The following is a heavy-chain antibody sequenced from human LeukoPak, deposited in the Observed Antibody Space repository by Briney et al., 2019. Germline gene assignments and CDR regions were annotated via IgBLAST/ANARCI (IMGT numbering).Heavy chain of an antibody. Sequence: SETLSLTCAVYGGSFSGYYWSWIRQPPGKWLDWIGEINHSGSTNYNPSLKSRVTISVDTSKNQFSLKLSSVTAADTAVYYCARSGVRFLEPRPKSWFDPWGQGTLVTVSS. CDR3: ARSGVRFLEPRPKSWFDP. CDR1: GGSFSGYY. CDR2: INHSGST. V-gene: IGHV4-34*01. J-gene: IGHJ5*02. D-gene: IGHD3-3*01.